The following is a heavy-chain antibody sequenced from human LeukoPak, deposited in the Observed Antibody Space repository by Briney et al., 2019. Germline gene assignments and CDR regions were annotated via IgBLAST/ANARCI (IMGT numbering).Heavy chain of an antibody. D-gene: IGHD3-22*01. CDR1: GFTFSSYE. V-gene: IGHV3-48*03. CDR3: ARDPVTYYYDSSGY. CDR2: ISSSGSTI. J-gene: IGHJ4*02. Sequence: GGSLGLSCAASGFTFSSYEMNWVRQAPGKGLEWVSYISSSGSTIYYADSVKGRFTISRDNAKNSLYLQMNSLRAEDTAVYYCARDPVTYYYDSSGYWGQGTLVTVSS.